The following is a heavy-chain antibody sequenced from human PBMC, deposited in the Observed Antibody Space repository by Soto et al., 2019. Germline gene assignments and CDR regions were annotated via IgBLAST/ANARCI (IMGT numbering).Heavy chain of an antibody. V-gene: IGHV3-23*01. CDR2: ISGSGGST. Sequence: GGSLRLSCASSGFTFISYAMSWVRQAPGKGLEWVSAISGSGGSTYYADSVKGRFTISRDNSKNTLYLQMNSLRAEDTAVYYCAKDPATVTADWYFDLWGRGTLVTVSS. J-gene: IGHJ2*01. D-gene: IGHD4-17*01. CDR1: GFTFISYA. CDR3: AKDPATVTADWYFDL.